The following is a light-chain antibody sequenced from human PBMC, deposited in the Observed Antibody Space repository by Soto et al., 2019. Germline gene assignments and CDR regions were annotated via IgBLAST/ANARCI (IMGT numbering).Light chain of an antibody. V-gene: IGKV3-15*01. Sequence: EIVMTQSPATLSVSPGERATLSCRASQSVSSNLAWYQQKPGQAPRLLIYDASTRATGIPARISGSGSGTEFTLTISSLQSEDFAVYYCQQYNKCRTFGQGTKV. CDR2: DAS. CDR1: QSVSSN. J-gene: IGKJ1*01. CDR3: QQYNKCRT.